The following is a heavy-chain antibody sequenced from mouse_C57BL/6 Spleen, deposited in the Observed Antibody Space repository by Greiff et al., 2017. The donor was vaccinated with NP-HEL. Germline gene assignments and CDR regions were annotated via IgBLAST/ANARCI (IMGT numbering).Heavy chain of an antibody. CDR2: ISSGGSYT. CDR1: GFTFSSYG. D-gene: IGHD2-5*01. V-gene: IGHV5-6*01. CDR3: ARPYYSNYNYYAMDY. J-gene: IGHJ4*01. Sequence: LVESGGDLVKPGGSLKLSCAASGFTFSSYGMSWVRQTPDKRLEWVATISSGGSYTYYPDSVKGRFTISRDNAKNTLYLQMSSLKSEDTAMYYCARPYYSNYNYYAMDYWGQGTSVTVSS.